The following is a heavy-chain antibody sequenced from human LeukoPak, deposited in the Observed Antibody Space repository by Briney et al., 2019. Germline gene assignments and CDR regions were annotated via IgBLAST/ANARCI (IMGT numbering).Heavy chain of an antibody. CDR3: ARDRWGRWLQLPDY. Sequence: GGSLRLSCEASGFAFSFFAMSWLRQAPGKGLEWVSTINANSGTRSYAASVRGRFTISRDNAKNSLYLQMNSLRVEDTAVYYCARDRWGRWLQLPDYWGQGTLVTVSS. CDR1: GFAFSFFA. CDR2: INANSGTR. J-gene: IGHJ4*02. V-gene: IGHV3-21*01. D-gene: IGHD5-24*01.